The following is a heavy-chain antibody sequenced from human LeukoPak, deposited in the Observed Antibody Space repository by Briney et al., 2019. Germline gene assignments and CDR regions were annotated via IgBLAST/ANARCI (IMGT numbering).Heavy chain of an antibody. CDR2: INPSGGST. V-gene: IGHV1-46*01. CDR3: ARGGLGMRGYYFDY. J-gene: IGHJ4*02. Sequence: ASVKVSCKASGYTFTSYDINWVRQAPGQGLEWMGIINPSGGSTSYAQKFQGRVTMTRDMSTSTVYMELSSLRSEDTAVYYCARGGLGMRGYYFDYWGQGTLVNVSS. D-gene: IGHD1-14*01. CDR1: GYTFTSYD.